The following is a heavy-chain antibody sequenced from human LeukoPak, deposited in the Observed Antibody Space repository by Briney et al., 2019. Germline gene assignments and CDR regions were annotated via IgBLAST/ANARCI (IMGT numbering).Heavy chain of an antibody. Sequence: PGGSLRLSCAASGFTFSSYAMHWVRQAPGKGLEWVAFTRSDGSNKYYADSVKGRFTISRDNSKNTLYLQMNSLRAEDTAVYYCAKDFWSGYYSGYFDYWGQGTLVTVSS. D-gene: IGHD3-3*01. CDR1: GFTFSSYA. CDR2: TRSDGSNK. V-gene: IGHV3-30*02. CDR3: AKDFWSGYYSGYFDY. J-gene: IGHJ4*02.